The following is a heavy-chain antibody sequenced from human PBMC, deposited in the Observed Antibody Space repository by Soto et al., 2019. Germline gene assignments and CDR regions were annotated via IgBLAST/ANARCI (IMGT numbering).Heavy chain of an antibody. V-gene: IGHV4-59*01. D-gene: IGHD5-12*01. J-gene: IGHJ5*02. Sequence: SETLSLTCTVSGGSISSYYWSWIRQPPGKVLEWIGYIYYSGSTNYNPSLKSRVTISVDTSKNQFSLKLSSVTAADTAVYYCARGHIVATIPGRWFDPWGQGTLVTVSS. CDR3: ARGHIVATIPGRWFDP. CDR2: IYYSGST. CDR1: GGSISSYY.